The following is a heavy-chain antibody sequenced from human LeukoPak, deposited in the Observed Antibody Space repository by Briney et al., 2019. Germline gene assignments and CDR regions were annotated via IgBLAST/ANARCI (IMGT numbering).Heavy chain of an antibody. Sequence: GGSLRLSCAASGFTFSSYWMSWVRQAPGKGLEWVANIKQDGSEKYYVDSVKGRFTISRDNAKNSLYLQMNSLRAEDTAVYYCARVLPAYYYGSGSYDDAFDIWGQGTMVTVSS. J-gene: IGHJ3*02. CDR2: IKQDGSEK. D-gene: IGHD3-10*01. CDR1: GFTFSSYW. V-gene: IGHV3-7*01. CDR3: ARVLPAYYYGSGSYDDAFDI.